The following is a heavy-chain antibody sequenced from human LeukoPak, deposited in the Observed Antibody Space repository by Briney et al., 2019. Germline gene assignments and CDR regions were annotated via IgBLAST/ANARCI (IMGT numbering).Heavy chain of an antibody. CDR1: GFTFDDYG. D-gene: IGHD3-22*01. CDR2: INWNGGST. CDR3: ARAPYYYDSSGYWGFDY. V-gene: IGHV3-20*04. J-gene: IGHJ4*02. Sequence: GGSLRLSCAASGFTFDDYGMSWVRQAPGKGLEWVSGINWNGGSTGYADSVKGRFTISRDNAKNSLYLQMNSLRAEDTALYYCARAPYYYDSSGYWGFDYWGQGTLVTVSS.